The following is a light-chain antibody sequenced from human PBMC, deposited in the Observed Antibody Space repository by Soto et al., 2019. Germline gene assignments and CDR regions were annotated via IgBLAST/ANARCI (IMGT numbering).Light chain of an antibody. CDR2: GAS. CDR1: QSVSSSY. CDR3: QQYGSSPWT. J-gene: IGKJ1*01. V-gene: IGKV3-20*01. Sequence: EIVLTQSPGTLSLSPGERATLSCRASQSVSSSYLAWYQQKPGQAPRLLIYGASSRATGIPDRFSGSGSGTDFTFTISRLEPEDFAVYYCQQYGSSPWTFGQGTKVAIK.